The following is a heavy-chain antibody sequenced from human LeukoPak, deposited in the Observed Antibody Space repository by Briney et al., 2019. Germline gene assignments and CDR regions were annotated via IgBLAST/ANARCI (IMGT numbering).Heavy chain of an antibody. Sequence: GRSLRLSCAASGFTFSDYAMHWVRQAPGKGLEWVANIKQDGDEKYYVDSVKGRFTISRDNAKNSLYLQMNSLRVEDTAVYYCARDGRPLDYWGQGTLVTVSS. CDR1: GFTFSDYA. J-gene: IGHJ4*02. CDR2: IKQDGDEK. CDR3: ARDGRPLDY. V-gene: IGHV3-7*03.